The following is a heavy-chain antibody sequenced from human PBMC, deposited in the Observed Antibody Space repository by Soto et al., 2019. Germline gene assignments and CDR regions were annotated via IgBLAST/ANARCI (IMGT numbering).Heavy chain of an antibody. CDR3: ARAHPYCSSTSCYAGWFDP. D-gene: IGHD2-2*01. CDR2: IYYSGST. J-gene: IGHJ5*02. V-gene: IGHV4-31*03. Sequence: SETLSLTCTVSGGSISSGGYYWSWIRQHPGKGLEWIRYIYYSGSTYYNPSLKSRVTISVDTSKNQFSLKLSSVTAAVTAVYYCARAHPYCSSTSCYAGWFDPWGQGTLVTVSS. CDR1: GGSISSGGYY.